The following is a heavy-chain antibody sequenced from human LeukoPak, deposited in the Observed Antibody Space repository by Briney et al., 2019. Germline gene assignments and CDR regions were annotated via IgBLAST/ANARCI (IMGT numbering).Heavy chain of an antibody. CDR1: GFTFDDYA. D-gene: IGHD3/OR15-3a*01. J-gene: IGHJ4*02. Sequence: GRSLRLSCAASGFTFDDYAMHWVRQAPGKGLEWVSAISNTGKYTLYADSVKGRFTISRDNSKNTVSLQMNSLRAEDTALYYCARWTYNYDYWGQGTLVTVSS. CDR2: ISNTGKYT. V-gene: IGHV3-23*05. CDR3: ARWTYNYDY.